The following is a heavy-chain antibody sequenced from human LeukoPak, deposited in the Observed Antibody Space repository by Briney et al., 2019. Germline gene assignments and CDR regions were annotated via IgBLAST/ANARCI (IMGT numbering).Heavy chain of an antibody. V-gene: IGHV3-23*01. Sequence: GSLRLSCAASGFTLNNYAMSWVSQAPGKRLEWVSAISGSGGRTYYAESVKGRFTISRDNSKNTLYLQINSLRAEDTAVYYCAKDPLVNSQEYFDYWGEGTLVTASS. CDR3: AKDPLVNSQEYFDY. CDR2: ISGSGGRT. J-gene: IGHJ4*02. CDR1: GFTLNNYA. D-gene: IGHD2/OR15-2a*01.